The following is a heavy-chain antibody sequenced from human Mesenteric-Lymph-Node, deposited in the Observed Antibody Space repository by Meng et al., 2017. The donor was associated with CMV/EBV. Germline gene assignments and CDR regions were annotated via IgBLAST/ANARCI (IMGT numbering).Heavy chain of an antibody. CDR2: ISGSGGST. CDR1: GFTFSSYA. Sequence: GESLKISCAASGFTFSSYAMSWVRQAPGKGLEWVSAISGSGGSTYYADSVKGRFTISRDNSKNTLYLQMNSLRAEDTAVYYCARSRIMDTYYFDYWGQGTLVTVSS. CDR3: ARSRIMDTYYFDY. D-gene: IGHD2/OR15-2a*01. J-gene: IGHJ4*02. V-gene: IGHV3-23*01.